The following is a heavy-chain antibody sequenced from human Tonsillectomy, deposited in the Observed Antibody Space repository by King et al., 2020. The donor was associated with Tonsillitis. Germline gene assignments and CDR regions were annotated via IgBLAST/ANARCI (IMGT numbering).Heavy chain of an antibody. CDR1: GFTFSSFT. D-gene: IGHD3-16*01. V-gene: IGHV3-21*01. J-gene: IGHJ5*02. CDR2: ITSSSSI. Sequence: VQLVESGGGLVKPGGSLRLSCAASGFTFSSFTMIWVRQAPGKGLEWVSSITSSSSIYYGDSVKGRFTISRDNAKNSLYLQMNSLRAEDTAVYYCARVLGSLGNGWFDPWGQGTLVTVSS. CDR3: ARVLGSLGNGWFDP.